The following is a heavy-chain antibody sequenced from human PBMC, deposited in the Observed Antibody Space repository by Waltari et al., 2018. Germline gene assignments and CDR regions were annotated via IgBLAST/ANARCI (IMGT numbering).Heavy chain of an antibody. CDR3: ARGQYYYDSSGSYDY. CDR1: GGSFSGYY. V-gene: IGHV4-34*01. Sequence: QVQLQQWGAGLLKPSETLSLTCAVYGGSFSGYYWSWIRQPPGKGLEWIGEINHSGSNNYNPSLKSRVTISVDTSKNQFSLKLSSVTAADTAVYYCARGQYYYDSSGSYDYWGQGTLVTVSS. D-gene: IGHD3-22*01. CDR2: INHSGSN. J-gene: IGHJ4*02.